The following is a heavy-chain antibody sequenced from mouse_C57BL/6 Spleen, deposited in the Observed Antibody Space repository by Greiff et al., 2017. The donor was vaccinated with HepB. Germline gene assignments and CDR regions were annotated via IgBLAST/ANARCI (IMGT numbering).Heavy chain of an antibody. Sequence: QVQLQQSGAELVRPGASVTLSCKASGYTFTDYEMHWVKQTPVHGLEWIGAIDPETGGTAYNQKFKGKAILTADKSSSTAYMELRSLTSEDSAVYYCTRWHYGSSLDYWGQGTTLTVSS. D-gene: IGHD1-1*01. J-gene: IGHJ2*01. CDR2: IDPETGGT. CDR3: TRWHYGSSLDY. CDR1: GYTFTDYE. V-gene: IGHV1-15*01.